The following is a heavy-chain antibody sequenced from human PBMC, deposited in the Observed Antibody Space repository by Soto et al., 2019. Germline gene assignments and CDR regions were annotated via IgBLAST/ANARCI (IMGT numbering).Heavy chain of an antibody. CDR1: GYTFTSHY. J-gene: IGHJ4*02. Sequence: QVQLVQSGAEVKTPGASVKISCKASGYTFTSHYMHWVRQAPGQGLEWMGIINPNGGSTNYAQKLQCRVAMTRDPSTSTVYMELNSLRSEDTAVYYCARPPYPGCINAVCYPLDYWGQGTLVTVSS. CDR2: INPNGGST. D-gene: IGHD2-8*01. CDR3: ARPPYPGCINAVCYPLDY. V-gene: IGHV1-46*01.